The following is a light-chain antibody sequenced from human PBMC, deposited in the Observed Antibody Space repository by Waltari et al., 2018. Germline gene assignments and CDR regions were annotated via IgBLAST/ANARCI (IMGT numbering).Light chain of an antibody. CDR3: QQYNSIPWT. V-gene: IGKV1-5*03. Sequence: DIQMTQSPSTLSASGGDRVIITCRASQSINSWLAWYQQKAGAAPKLLTYKASTLESGVASRFSGGGSGTEFTLTISSLQPDDFATYFCQQYNSIPWTFGQGTKVEIK. J-gene: IGKJ1*01. CDR2: KAS. CDR1: QSINSW.